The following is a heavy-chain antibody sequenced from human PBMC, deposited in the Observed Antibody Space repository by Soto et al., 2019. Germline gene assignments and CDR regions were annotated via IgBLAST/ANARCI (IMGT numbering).Heavy chain of an antibody. CDR3: ARVAIVLVPAVGSHYYGMDV. D-gene: IGHD2-2*01. V-gene: IGHV1-8*01. Sequence: ASVKVSCKASGYTFTSYDINWVRQATGQGLEWMGWMNPNSGNTGYAQKFQGRVTMTRNTSISTAYVELSSLRSEDTAVYYCARVAIVLVPAVGSHYYGMDVWGQGTTVTVSS. CDR2: MNPNSGNT. J-gene: IGHJ6*02. CDR1: GYTFTSYD.